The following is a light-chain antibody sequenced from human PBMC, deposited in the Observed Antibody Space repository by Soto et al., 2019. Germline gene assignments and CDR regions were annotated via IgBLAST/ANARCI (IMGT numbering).Light chain of an antibody. J-gene: IGLJ2*01. CDR3: GTWSNSGSANVV. Sequence: QSVLTQPPSVSAAPGQKVTISCSGSNSNIGKNYVSWYQQFPGTAPKLLIYDNNKRPSGIPDRFSGSKSGTSATLGITGLQTEDEADYYCGTWSNSGSANVVFGGGTKLTVL. CDR1: NSNIGKNY. V-gene: IGLV1-51*01. CDR2: DNN.